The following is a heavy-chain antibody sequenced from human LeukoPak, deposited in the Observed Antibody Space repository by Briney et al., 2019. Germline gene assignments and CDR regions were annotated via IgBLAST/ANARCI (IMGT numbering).Heavy chain of an antibody. J-gene: IGHJ6*03. D-gene: IGHD3-10*01. V-gene: IGHV1-18*01. Sequence: ASVKVSCKASGYTFTSYGISWVRQAPGQGLEWMGWISAYNGNTNYAQKLQGRVTMTTDTSTSTAYMELRSLRSDDTAVYYSTREWERNDGSGSYSNRYYYYFMDVWRKGTTVTVSS. CDR2: ISAYNGNT. CDR1: GYTFTSYG. CDR3: TREWERNDGSGSYSNRYYYYFMDV.